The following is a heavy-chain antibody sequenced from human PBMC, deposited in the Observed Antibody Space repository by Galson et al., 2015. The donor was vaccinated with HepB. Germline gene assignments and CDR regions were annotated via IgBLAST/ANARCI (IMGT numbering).Heavy chain of an antibody. CDR2: IYTSGST. V-gene: IGHV4-61*02. Sequence: TLSLTCTVSGGSISSGSYYWSWIRQPAGKGLEWIGRIYTSGSTNYNPSLKSRVTISVDTSKNQFSLKLSSVTAADTAVYYCASRNYDFWSGYFDYWGQGTLVTVSS. J-gene: IGHJ4*02. CDR3: ASRNYDFWSGYFDY. CDR1: GGSISSGSYY. D-gene: IGHD3-3*01.